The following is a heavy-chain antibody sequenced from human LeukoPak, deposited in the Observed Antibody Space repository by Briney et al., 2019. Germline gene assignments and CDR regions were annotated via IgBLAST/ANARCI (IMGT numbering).Heavy chain of an antibody. CDR3: ARERDCSGGSCYSD. CDR1: GDSISSGSSY. V-gene: IGHV4-39*07. CDR2: INHSGST. Sequence: PSETLSLTCTVSGDSISSGSSYWSWIRQPPGKGLEWIGEINHSGSTNYNPSLKSRVTISVDTSKNQFSLKLSSVTAADTAVYYCARERDCSGGSCYSDWGQGALVTVSS. D-gene: IGHD2-15*01. J-gene: IGHJ4*02.